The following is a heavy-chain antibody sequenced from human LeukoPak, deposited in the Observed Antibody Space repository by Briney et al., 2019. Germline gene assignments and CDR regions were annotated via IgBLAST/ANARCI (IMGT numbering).Heavy chain of an antibody. D-gene: IGHD6-13*01. CDR1: GGTFSSYA. J-gene: IGHJ1*01. CDR2: IIPIFGTA. Sequence: ASVKVSCKASGGTFSSYAISWVRQAPGQGLEWMGGIIPIFGTASYAQKFQGRVTITADESTSTAYMELSSLRSEDTAVYYCARVTGIAAAGEYFQHWGQGTLVTVSS. CDR3: ARVTGIAAAGEYFQH. V-gene: IGHV1-69*13.